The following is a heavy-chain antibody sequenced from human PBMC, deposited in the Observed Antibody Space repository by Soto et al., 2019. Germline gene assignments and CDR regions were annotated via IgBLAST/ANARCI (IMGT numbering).Heavy chain of an antibody. CDR1: GASASGGSYY. CDR2: IYFTGGT. CDR3: ETDGDGYND. J-gene: IGHJ4*02. V-gene: IGHV4-61*01. Sequence: PSETLSLTCTVSGASASGGSYYWTWIRQPPGKGLEWVGYIYFTGGTKYSPSLKNRVSMSADTSKNQFSLKLSSVTTADTAVYYCETDGDGYNDWGQGILVTVSS. D-gene: IGHD5-12*01.